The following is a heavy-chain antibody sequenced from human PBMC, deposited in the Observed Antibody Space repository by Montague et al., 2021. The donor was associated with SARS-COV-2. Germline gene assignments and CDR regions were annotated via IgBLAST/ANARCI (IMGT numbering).Heavy chain of an antibody. V-gene: IGHV4-39*01. D-gene: IGHD3-3*01. J-gene: IGHJ5*02. CDR2: IYYSGST. Sequence: SETLSLTCTVSGGFISSSSYYWGWIRQPPGRGLEWIGSIYYSGSTYYNPSLKSRVTISVDTSKNQFSLKLSSVTAADTAVYYCARQKRRITIFGVVIPPVLPWFDPWGQGTLVTVSS. CDR3: ARQKRRITIFGVVIPPVLPWFDP. CDR1: GGFISSSSYY.